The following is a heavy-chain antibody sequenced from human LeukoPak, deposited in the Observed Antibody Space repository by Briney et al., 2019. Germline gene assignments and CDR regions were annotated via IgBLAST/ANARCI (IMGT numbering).Heavy chain of an antibody. D-gene: IGHD3-16*01. Sequence: GGSLRLSCAASGLTFSSYWMTWVRQAPGKGVEWVANIKHNGDELNYVDSVEDRFTISRDNAKNSLYLHMTSLRAEDTAVYYCARELRTFDSWGQGTLVTVSS. CDR1: GLTFSSYW. J-gene: IGHJ4*02. V-gene: IGHV3-7*01. CDR2: IKHNGDEL. CDR3: ARELRTFDS.